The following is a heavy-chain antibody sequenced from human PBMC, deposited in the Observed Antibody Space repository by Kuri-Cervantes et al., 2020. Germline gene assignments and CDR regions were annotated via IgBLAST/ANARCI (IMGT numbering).Heavy chain of an antibody. V-gene: IGHV3-23*01. J-gene: IGHJ4*02. CDR3: AKYDRKLVPAASFDY. D-gene: IGHD2-2*01. Sequence: GESLKISCAASGFTFSSYWMSWVRQAPGKGLEWVSAISGSGGSTYYADSVKGRFTISRDNSKNTLYLQMNSLRAEDTAVYSCAKYDRKLVPAASFDYWGQGTLVTVSS. CDR2: ISGSGGST. CDR1: GFTFSSYW.